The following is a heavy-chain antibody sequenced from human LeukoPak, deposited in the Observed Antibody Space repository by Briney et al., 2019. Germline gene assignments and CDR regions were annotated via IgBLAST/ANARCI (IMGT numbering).Heavy chain of an antibody. J-gene: IGHJ3*02. D-gene: IGHD3-22*01. CDR2: ISSSGSSI. V-gene: IGHV3-48*03. CDR1: GLTFSSYE. CDR3: ARDSHKFDSSGYYPDAFDI. Sequence: GGSLRLSCAGSGLTFSSYEMNWVRQAPGKGLEWVSYISSSGSSIYYADSMKGRFTISRDNAKKSLYLQMHSLRAEDTAVYYCARDSHKFDSSGYYPDAFDIWGQETMATVSS.